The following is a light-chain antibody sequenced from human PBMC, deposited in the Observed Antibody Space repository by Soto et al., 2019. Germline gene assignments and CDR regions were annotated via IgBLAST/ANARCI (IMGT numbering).Light chain of an antibody. CDR1: QSISSY. CDR2: AAS. Sequence: DIPMTQSPSSLSASVGDRVTLTCRASQSISSYLNWYQQKPGKAPKLLIYAASSLQSGVPSRFSGSGSWTDFTLTISSLQPEDFATYYCQQSYSTPPWTFGQGTKVEIK. CDR3: QQSYSTPPWT. V-gene: IGKV1-39*01. J-gene: IGKJ1*01.